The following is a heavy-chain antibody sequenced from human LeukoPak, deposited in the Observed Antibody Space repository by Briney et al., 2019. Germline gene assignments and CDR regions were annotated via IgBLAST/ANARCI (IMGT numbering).Heavy chain of an antibody. J-gene: IGHJ6*03. CDR2: IGISSGNT. D-gene: IGHD3-22*01. Sequence: PGGSLRLSCAASGFTFSDYSMNWVRQAPGKGLEWISWIGISSGNTKYADSVKGRFTISGDNAKNSLYLQMNSLRVEDTAVYYCARGRHDITMIVVVMTSVSYYLDVWGKGTTVTVS. CDR1: GFTFSDYS. CDR3: ARGRHDITMIVVVMTSVSYYLDV. V-gene: IGHV3-48*04.